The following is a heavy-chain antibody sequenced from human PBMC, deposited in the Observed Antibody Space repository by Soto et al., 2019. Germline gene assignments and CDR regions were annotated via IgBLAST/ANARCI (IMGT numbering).Heavy chain of an antibody. CDR3: ASERVAEMATGGYFDD. CDR1: GGTFSDLA. Sequence: VHLVQSGTEVKKPGSSVKLSCKTSGGTFSDLAFSWVRQAPGQGLEWKGGVIPLFGTPNYAQSFQGRVTVIADESSSTVHMELRSLRTEDTAVYYCASERVAEMATGGYFDDWGQGTLVTVSS. D-gene: IGHD5-12*01. V-gene: IGHV1-69*01. CDR2: VIPLFGTP. J-gene: IGHJ4*02.